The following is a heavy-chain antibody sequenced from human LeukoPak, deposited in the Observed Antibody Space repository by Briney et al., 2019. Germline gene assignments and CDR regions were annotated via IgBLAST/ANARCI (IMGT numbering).Heavy chain of an antibody. D-gene: IGHD1-26*01. CDR3: AGARGYSGSYYSYFDY. CDR2: IVPIFGTA. Sequence: SVKVSCKASGRTFSSYTIRWVRQAPGQGLEWMGGIVPIFGTANYARKYQGRVTITADESTSTAYMELSSLRSEDTAVYYCAGARGYSGSYYSYFDYWGQGTLVTVSS. CDR1: GRTFSSYT. V-gene: IGHV1-69*13. J-gene: IGHJ4*02.